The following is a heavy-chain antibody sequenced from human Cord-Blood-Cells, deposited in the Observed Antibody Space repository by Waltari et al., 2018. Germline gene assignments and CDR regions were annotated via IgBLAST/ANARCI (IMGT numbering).Heavy chain of an antibody. CDR2: CSPILGIA. Sequence: QVQLVQSGAEVKKPGSSVKVSCKASGGTFSSYAISWVRQAPGQGLEWMGWCSPILGIANYAQKFQGRVTNTADKATSTAYMELSSLRSEDTAVYYCARDHSGSYGNVDYWGQGTLVTVSS. CDR1: GGTFSSYA. J-gene: IGHJ4*02. V-gene: IGHV1-69*10. D-gene: IGHD1-26*01. CDR3: ARDHSGSYGNVDY.